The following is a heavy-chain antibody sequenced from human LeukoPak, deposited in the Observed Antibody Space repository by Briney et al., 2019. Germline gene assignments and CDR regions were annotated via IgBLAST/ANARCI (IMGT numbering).Heavy chain of an antibody. CDR1: GFTFSSYG. V-gene: IGHV3-23*01. CDR3: ASGYRQYYFDY. D-gene: IGHD1-1*01. CDR2: ISGSGGST. Sequence: GGSLRLSCAASGFTFSSYGMSWVRQAPGKGLEWVSAISGSGGSTYYADSVKGRFTISRDNSKNTLYLQMNSLRAEDTAVYYCASGYRQYYFDYWGQGTLVTVSS. J-gene: IGHJ4*02.